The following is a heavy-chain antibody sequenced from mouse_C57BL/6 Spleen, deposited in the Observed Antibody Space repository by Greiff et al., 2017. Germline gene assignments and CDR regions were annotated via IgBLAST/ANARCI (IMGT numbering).Heavy chain of an antibody. J-gene: IGHJ1*03. CDR3: ARDITTVVATEYFDV. CDR1: GYSITSGYY. V-gene: IGHV3-6*01. CDR2: ISYAGSN. Sequence: EVQLQESGPGLVKPSQSLSLTCSVTGYSITSGYYWNWIRQFPGNKLEWMGYISYAGSNNYNPSLKNRISITRDTSKNQFFLKLNSVTTEDTATYYCARDITTVVATEYFDVWGTGTTVTVSS. D-gene: IGHD1-1*01.